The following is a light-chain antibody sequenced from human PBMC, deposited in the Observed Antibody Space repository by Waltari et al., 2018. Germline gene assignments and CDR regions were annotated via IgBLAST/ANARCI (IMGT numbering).Light chain of an antibody. Sequence: QSALTQPASVSGSPGQSITISCTGTNSAIGSSNYVSWYQQHPGKAPILIIFDVTFRSAGVSHRFSGSKSGNTASLTISGLQAEDEADYFCASYIGSALELFGGGTRLTVL. J-gene: IGLJ3*02. CDR2: DVT. V-gene: IGLV2-14*03. CDR1: NSAIGSSNY. CDR3: ASYIGSALEL.